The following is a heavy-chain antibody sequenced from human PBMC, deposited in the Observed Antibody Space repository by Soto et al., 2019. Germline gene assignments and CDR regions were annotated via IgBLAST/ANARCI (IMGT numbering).Heavy chain of an antibody. CDR2: ISYDGSNN. Sequence: GGSLRLSCAASGFTFSSYGMHWVRQAPGKGLEWVAVISYDGSNNYYGDSVKGRFTISRDDSKKTLYLQMNSLRAEDTAVYYCARDLHQMLSHKHYYYYLDAWGTGTTVTVSS. V-gene: IGHV3-30*03. D-gene: IGHD2-2*01. CDR3: ARDLHQMLSHKHYYYYLDA. CDR1: GFTFSSYG. J-gene: IGHJ6*03.